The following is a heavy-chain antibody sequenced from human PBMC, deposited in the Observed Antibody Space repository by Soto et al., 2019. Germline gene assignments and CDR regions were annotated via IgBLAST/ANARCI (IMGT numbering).Heavy chain of an antibody. V-gene: IGHV5-51*01. D-gene: IGHD4-4*01. CDR2: IYPSDSDT. Sequence: PGESLKISCKGSGYNFPTYWIAWVRQLPGKGLECMGIIYPSDSDTRYSPSFQGQVVISADKSINTAYLQWASLKASDTAMYYCARQYSSFDYWGQGTLVTVSS. J-gene: IGHJ4*02. CDR1: GYNFPTYW. CDR3: ARQYSSFDY.